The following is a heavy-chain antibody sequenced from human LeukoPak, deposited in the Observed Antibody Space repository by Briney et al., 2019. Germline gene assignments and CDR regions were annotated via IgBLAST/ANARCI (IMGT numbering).Heavy chain of an antibody. CDR3: ARQGRGYFDY. V-gene: IGHV4-39*01. CDR1: GGSISSSSYY. J-gene: IGHJ4*02. D-gene: IGHD3-22*01. Sequence: SETLSLTCTVSGGSISSSSYYWGWIRQPPGKGLEWIGSIYYSGSTYYNPSLKSRVTISVDTSKNQFSLKLSSVTAADTAVYYCARQGRGYFDYWGQGTLVTVSS. CDR2: IYYSGST.